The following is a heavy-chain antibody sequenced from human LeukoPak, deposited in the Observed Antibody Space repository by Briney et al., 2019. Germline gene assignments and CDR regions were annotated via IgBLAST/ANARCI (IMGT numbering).Heavy chain of an antibody. V-gene: IGHV4-59*08. D-gene: IGHD6-13*01. CDR2: IYYSGST. CDR1: GGSISSYY. Sequence: SETLSLTCTVSGGSISSYYWSWIRQPPGKGLEWIGYIYYSGSTNYNPSLKSRVTISVDTSKNQFSLKLSSVTAAVTAVYYCASGYSRGYFDYWGQGTLVTVSS. J-gene: IGHJ4*02. CDR3: ASGYSRGYFDY.